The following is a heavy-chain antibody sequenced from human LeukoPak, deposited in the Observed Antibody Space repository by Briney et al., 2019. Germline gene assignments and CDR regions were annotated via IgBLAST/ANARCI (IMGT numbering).Heavy chain of an antibody. CDR3: ARLPVRPDSSGWYVLDY. CDR2: IYYSGST. V-gene: IGHV4-59*08. Sequence: SETLSLTCTVSGGSISSYYWSWIRQPPGKGLEWIGYIYYSGSTNYNPSLKSRVTISVDTSKNQFSLKLSSVTAADTAVYYCARLPVRPDSSGWYVLDYWGQGTLVTVSS. J-gene: IGHJ4*02. CDR1: GGSISSYY. D-gene: IGHD6-19*01.